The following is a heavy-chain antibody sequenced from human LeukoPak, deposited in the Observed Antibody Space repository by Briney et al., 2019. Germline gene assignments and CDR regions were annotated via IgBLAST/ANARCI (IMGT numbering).Heavy chain of an antibody. V-gene: IGHV1-3*01. D-gene: IGHD3-9*01. CDR1: GYTFTSYA. J-gene: IGHJ4*02. CDR2: INAGNGNT. CDR3: ARDRYDILTGYYLLFDY. Sequence: ASVKVSCKASGYTFTSYAMHWVRQAPGQRLEWMGWINAGNGNTKYSQKFQGRVTITRDTSASTAYMELSSLRSEDTAVYYCARDRYDILTGYYLLFDYWGQGTLVTVSS.